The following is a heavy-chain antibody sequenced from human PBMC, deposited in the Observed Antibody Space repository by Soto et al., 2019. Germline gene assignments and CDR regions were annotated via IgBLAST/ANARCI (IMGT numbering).Heavy chain of an antibody. Sequence: SETLSLTCTVSGGSISSYYWSWIRQPPGKGLEWIGYIYYSGSTNYNPSLKSRVTISVDTSKNQFSLKLSSVTAADQAVYYCASDLAYCGGDCYNSGAFDIWGQGTMVTVS. J-gene: IGHJ3*02. CDR2: IYYSGST. D-gene: IGHD2-21*02. CDR1: GGSISSYY. V-gene: IGHV4-59*01. CDR3: ASDLAYCGGDCYNSGAFDI.